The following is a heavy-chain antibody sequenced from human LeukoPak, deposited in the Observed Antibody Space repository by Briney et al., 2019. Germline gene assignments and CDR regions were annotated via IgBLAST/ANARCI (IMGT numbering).Heavy chain of an antibody. D-gene: IGHD3-22*01. V-gene: IGHV4-59*08. CDR1: GGSISSYY. Sequence: PSETLSLTCNVSGGSISSYYWSWIRQSAGKGLEWIGYIYYSGSTNYNPSLKSRVTISVDTSKNQFSLKLSSVTAADTAVYYCARRAFSSGYYYFDYWGQGTLVTVSS. J-gene: IGHJ4*02. CDR2: IYYSGST. CDR3: ARRAFSSGYYYFDY.